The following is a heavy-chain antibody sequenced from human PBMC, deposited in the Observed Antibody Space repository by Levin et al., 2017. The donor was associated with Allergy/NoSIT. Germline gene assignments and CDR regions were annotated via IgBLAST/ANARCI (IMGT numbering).Heavy chain of an antibody. J-gene: IGHJ5*02. CDR2: IYYSGIT. V-gene: IGHV4-31*03. CDR1: GGSISSGGYY. CDR3: ARDREASFGRAGWFDP. D-gene: IGHD3-10*01. Sequence: SQTLSLTCTVSGGSISSGGYYWSWIRQHPGKGLELIGYIYYSGITYYNPSLKSRVTISVDTSKNQFSLKLSSVTVADTAVYYCARDREASFGRAGWFDPWGQGTLVTVSS.